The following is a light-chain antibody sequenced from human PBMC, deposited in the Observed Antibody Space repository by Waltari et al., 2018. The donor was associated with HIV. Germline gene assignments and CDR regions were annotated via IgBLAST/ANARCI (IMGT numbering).Light chain of an antibody. CDR2: GAS. CDR1: QSVSSN. Sequence: EIVMTQSPATLSVSPGERATISCRASQSVSSNLDWYQQKPGQAPRLLIYGASTRATCIPARFSGSVSGTDFTLTISSLQSEVFAVYYCQQYNNWPPITFGQGTRLEIK. V-gene: IGKV3-15*01. CDR3: QQYNNWPPIT. J-gene: IGKJ5*01.